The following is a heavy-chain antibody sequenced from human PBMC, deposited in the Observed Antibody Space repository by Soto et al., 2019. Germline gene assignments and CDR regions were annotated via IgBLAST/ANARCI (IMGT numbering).Heavy chain of an antibody. V-gene: IGHV1-69*08. CDR1: GGTFSSYS. Sequence: QVQLVQSGAEVKKPGSSVKVSYKASGGTFSSYSFTWVRQAPGQGLEWMGRIIPILGIANYAQNFQGRVTINADKSTSTAYMELSSLRSEDTAVYYCATDKDSTYDYWGQGTLVTVSS. J-gene: IGHJ4*02. CDR2: IIPILGIA. CDR3: ATDKDSTYDY. D-gene: IGHD4-4*01.